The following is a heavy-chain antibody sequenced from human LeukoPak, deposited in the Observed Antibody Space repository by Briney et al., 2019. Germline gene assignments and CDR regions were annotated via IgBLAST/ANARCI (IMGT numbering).Heavy chain of an antibody. CDR1: GFTFDDYA. V-gene: IGHV3-43D*03. Sequence: GGSLRLSCAASGFTFDDYAMHWVRQAPGKGLEWVSLISWDGGSTYYADSVKGRFTISRDNSKNSLYLQMNSLRAEDTALYYCAKSEAKGDWLPTEDQRHSYYYYYYMDVWGKGTTVTVSS. CDR3: AKSEAKGDWLPTEDQRHSYYYYYYMDV. J-gene: IGHJ6*03. CDR2: ISWDGGST. D-gene: IGHD2-21*02.